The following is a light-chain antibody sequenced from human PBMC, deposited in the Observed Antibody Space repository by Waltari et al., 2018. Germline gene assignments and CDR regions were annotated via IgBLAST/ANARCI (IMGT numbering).Light chain of an antibody. CDR1: QSVLYSSNNKNY. CDR2: WAS. CDR3: HQYYNTPFT. V-gene: IGKV4-1*01. J-gene: IGKJ3*01. Sequence: DIVMTQSPDSLAVSLGERATINCKSSQSVLYSSNNKNYLAWYQHKPGQPPKLLIYWASTRESRVPDRFSGSGSGTDFTLTISSLQAEDVAVYYCHQYYNTPFTFGPGTKVDIK.